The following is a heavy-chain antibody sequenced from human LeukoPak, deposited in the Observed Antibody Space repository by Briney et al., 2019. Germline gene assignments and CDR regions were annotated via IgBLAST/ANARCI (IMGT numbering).Heavy chain of an antibody. CDR1: GGSFSGYY. CDR2: IYTSGST. Sequence: SETLSLTCAVYGGSFSGYYWSWIRQPPGKGLEWIGRIYTSGSTDYNPSLKSRVTISRDTSKNEFSLILSSLTAADTAVYYCARDSPPAYCSSGSCYFDSWGQGTLVTVSS. V-gene: IGHV4-59*10. CDR3: ARDSPPAYCSSGSCYFDS. D-gene: IGHD2-15*01. J-gene: IGHJ4*02.